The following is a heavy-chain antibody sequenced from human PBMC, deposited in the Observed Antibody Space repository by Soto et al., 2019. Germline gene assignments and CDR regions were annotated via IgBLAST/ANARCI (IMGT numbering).Heavy chain of an antibody. CDR2: IYNDGTYS. CDR1: GFIFKMYW. J-gene: IGHJ4*02. CDR3: TRGPRPISTGTGAY. Sequence: GGSLRLSCAASGFIFKMYWMHWVRQSPGKGLVWISRIYNDGTYSDYADSVRGRFTISRDNVNDTLYLQMNNLRAEDSGLYYCTRGPRPISTGTGAYWGQGTQVTGLL. D-gene: IGHD3-10*01. V-gene: IGHV3-74*01.